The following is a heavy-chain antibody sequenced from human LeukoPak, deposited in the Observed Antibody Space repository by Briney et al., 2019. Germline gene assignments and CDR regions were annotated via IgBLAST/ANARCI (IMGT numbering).Heavy chain of an antibody. CDR3: ARGDWTEWELPNDY. Sequence: ASVKVSCKASGYTFTSYGISWVRQAPGQGLEWMGWINPNSGGTNYAQKFQGRVTMTRDTSISTAYMELSRLRSDDTAVYYCARGDWTEWELPNDYWGQGTLVTVSS. D-gene: IGHD1-26*01. V-gene: IGHV1-2*02. CDR1: GYTFTSYG. J-gene: IGHJ4*02. CDR2: INPNSGGT.